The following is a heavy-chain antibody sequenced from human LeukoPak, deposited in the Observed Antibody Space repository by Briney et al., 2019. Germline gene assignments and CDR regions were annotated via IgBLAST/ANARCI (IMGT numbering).Heavy chain of an antibody. D-gene: IGHD2-21*02. J-gene: IGHJ4*02. CDR1: GFTFSSYA. V-gene: IGHV3-64*01. CDR2: ISSNGGST. CDR3: ARSRVTEGVYYFDY. Sequence: GGSLRLPCAASGFTFSSYAMRWVRQAPGEGLEYVSAISSNGGSTYYANSVKGRFTISRDNSKNTLYLQMGSLRAEDMAVYYCARSRVTEGVYYFDYWGQGTLVSVSS.